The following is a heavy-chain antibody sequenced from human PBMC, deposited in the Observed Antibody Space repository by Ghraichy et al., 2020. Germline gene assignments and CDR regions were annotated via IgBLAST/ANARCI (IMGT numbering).Heavy chain of an antibody. Sequence: GGSLRLSCAASGFTFSSYSMNWVRQAPGKGLEWVSYISSSSSTIYYADSVKGRFTISRDNAKNSLYLQMNSLRAEDTAVYYCARDSSYAHYYYGMDVWGQGTTVTVSS. CDR3: ARDSSYAHYYYGMDV. V-gene: IGHV3-48*01. D-gene: IGHD2-2*01. CDR2: ISSSSSTI. J-gene: IGHJ6*02. CDR1: GFTFSSYS.